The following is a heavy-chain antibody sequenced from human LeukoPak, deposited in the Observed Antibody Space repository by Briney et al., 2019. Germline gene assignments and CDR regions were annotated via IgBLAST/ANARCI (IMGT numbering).Heavy chain of an antibody. CDR3: AAGTDSSSSLDY. J-gene: IGHJ4*02. Sequence: GASVKVSCKASGFTFTSPAMQWVRQARGQRLEWIGWIVVGSGNTNYAQKFQERVTITRDMSTSTAYMELSSLRSEDTAVYYCAAGTDSSSSLDYWGQGTLVTVSS. V-gene: IGHV1-58*02. CDR2: IVVGSGNT. CDR1: GFTFTSPA. D-gene: IGHD6-6*01.